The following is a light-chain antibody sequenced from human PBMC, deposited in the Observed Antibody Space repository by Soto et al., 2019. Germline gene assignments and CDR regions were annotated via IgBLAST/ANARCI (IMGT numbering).Light chain of an antibody. CDR1: QSVSSSY. CDR3: QQYGSSRRT. V-gene: IGKV3-20*01. CDR2: GAS. J-gene: IGKJ1*01. Sequence: EIVLTQSPGTLSLSPEERATISCRASQSVSSSYLARYQQKPGQAPRLLIYGASSRATGIPDRFSGSGSGTDFTLTISRLEPEDFAVYYCQQYGSSRRTFGQGTKV.